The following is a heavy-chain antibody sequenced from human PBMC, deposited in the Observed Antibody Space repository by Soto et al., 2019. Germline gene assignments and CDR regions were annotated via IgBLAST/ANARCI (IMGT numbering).Heavy chain of an antibody. CDR3: ARDLPPASMVRGGNYDMDV. CDR1: GYTFTSYA. V-gene: IGHV1-3*01. D-gene: IGHD3-10*01. Sequence: ASVKVSCKASGYTFTSYAMHWVRQAPGQRLEWMGWINAGNGNTKYSQKFQGRVTITRDTSASTAYMELSSLRSEDTAVYYCARDLPPASMVRGGNYDMDVWGQGTTVTVSS. CDR2: INAGNGNT. J-gene: IGHJ6*02.